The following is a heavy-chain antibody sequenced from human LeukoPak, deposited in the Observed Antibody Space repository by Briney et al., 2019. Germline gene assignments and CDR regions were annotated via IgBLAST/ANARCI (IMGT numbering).Heavy chain of an antibody. CDR2: IWYDGSNK. CDR1: RFTFRNYG. D-gene: IGHD5-24*01. Sequence: GGSLRLSCAASRFTFRNYGMHWVRQAPGKGLEWVAVIWYDGSNKYYADSVKGRFTISRDNSENTLYLQMNSLRAEDTATYYCVRDRDNHYFDFWGQGTLVTVSS. J-gene: IGHJ4*02. CDR3: VRDRDNHYFDF. V-gene: IGHV3-33*01.